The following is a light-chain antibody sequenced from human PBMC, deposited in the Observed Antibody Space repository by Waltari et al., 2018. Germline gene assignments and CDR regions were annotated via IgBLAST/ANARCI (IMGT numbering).Light chain of an antibody. V-gene: IGLV3-19*01. Sequence: SSELTQDPAVSVAVGQTVSSTWPGDRRRSYYASWWHQQPGQASVLVIYGKNNRPSGIPDRFSGSSSGNTASLTITGAQAEDEAAYYCNSRDSSGNHLGVFGGGTKLPVL. J-gene: IGLJ3*02. CDR1: RRRSYY. CDR3: NSRDSSGNHLGV. CDR2: GKN.